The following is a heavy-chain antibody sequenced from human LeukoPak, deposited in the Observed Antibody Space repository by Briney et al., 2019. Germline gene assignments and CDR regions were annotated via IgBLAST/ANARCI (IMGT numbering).Heavy chain of an antibody. Sequence: ASVEVSCKASGYTFTSYGISWVRQAPGQGLEWMGWISAYNGNTNYAQKLQGRVTMTTDTSTSTAYMELRSLRSEDTAVYYCARCDSSSWYGYYYYYMDVWGKGTTVTVSS. D-gene: IGHD6-13*01. CDR2: ISAYNGNT. J-gene: IGHJ6*03. CDR1: GYTFTSYG. CDR3: ARCDSSSWYGYYYYYMDV. V-gene: IGHV1-18*01.